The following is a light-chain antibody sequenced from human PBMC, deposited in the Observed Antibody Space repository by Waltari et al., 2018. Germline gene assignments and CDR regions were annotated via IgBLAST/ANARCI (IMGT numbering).Light chain of an antibody. CDR1: QSVLSSSNNRNY. Sequence: IVMTQSPDSLPVSLGERVTINCKSRQSVLSSSNNRNYLAWYQQKPGQPPKLLIYWASTRKSGVPDRFSGSGSASDFTLTISNLQAEDVAVYLCQQYYVTPPTFGQGTRLEIK. CDR3: QQYYVTPPT. V-gene: IGKV4-1*01. J-gene: IGKJ5*01. CDR2: WAS.